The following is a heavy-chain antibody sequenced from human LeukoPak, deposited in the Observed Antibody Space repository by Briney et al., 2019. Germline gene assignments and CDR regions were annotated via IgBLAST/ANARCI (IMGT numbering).Heavy chain of an antibody. D-gene: IGHD3-3*01. CDR3: ASDNDFWSGWTFDI. CDR1: GGTFSSYA. J-gene: IGHJ3*02. CDR2: IIPIFGTA. Sequence: GASVKVSCKASGGTFSSYAISWVRQAPGQGLEWMGGIIPIFGTANYAQKFQGRVTITTDESTSTAYMELSRLRSDDTAVYYCASDNDFWSGWTFDIRGQGTMVTVSS. V-gene: IGHV1-69*05.